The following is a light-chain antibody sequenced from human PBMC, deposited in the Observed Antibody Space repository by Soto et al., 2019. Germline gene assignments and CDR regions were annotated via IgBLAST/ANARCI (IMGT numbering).Light chain of an antibody. V-gene: IGKV3-11*01. CDR1: QSVNTY. J-gene: IGKJ4*01. CDR3: QQGGS. CDR2: DGF. Sequence: IVLTQSPATLSLSPGEGATLSCRASQSVNTYLAWYQQKPGQASRLLIYDGFNRATGIPARFSGSGSGTDFTLTISSLEPEDFAVYYCQQGGSFGGGTKVEI.